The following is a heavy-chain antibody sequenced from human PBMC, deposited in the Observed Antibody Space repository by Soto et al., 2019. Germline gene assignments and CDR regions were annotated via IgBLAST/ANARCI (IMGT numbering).Heavy chain of an antibody. CDR1: GGSFSGYY. V-gene: IGHV4-34*01. CDR2: INHSGST. Sequence: SETLSLTCAVYGGSFSGYYWSWIRQPPGKGLEWIGEINHSGSTNYNPSLKSRVTISVDTSKNQFSLKLSSVTAADTAVYYCARASGRFRRNNWFDPWGQGTLVTVSS. D-gene: IGHD3-10*01. J-gene: IGHJ5*02. CDR3: ARASGRFRRNNWFDP.